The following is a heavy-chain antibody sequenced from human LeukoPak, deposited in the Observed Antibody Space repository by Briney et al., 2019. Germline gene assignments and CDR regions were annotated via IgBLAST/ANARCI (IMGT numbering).Heavy chain of an antibody. CDR1: GFTFSSYW. V-gene: IGHV3-7*03. CDR2: IKQDGSEK. J-gene: IGHJ4*02. D-gene: IGHD3-22*01. CDR3: ARDPYYYDSSGYSP. Sequence: GGSLRLSCAASGFTFSSYWMSWVRQAPGKGLEWVANIKQDGSEKYYADSVKGRFTISRDNAKNSLYLQMNSLRAEDTAVYYCARDPYYYDSSGYSPWGQGTLVTVSS.